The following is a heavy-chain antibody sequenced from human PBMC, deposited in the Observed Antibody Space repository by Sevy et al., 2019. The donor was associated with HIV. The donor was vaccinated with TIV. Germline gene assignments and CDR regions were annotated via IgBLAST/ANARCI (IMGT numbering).Heavy chain of an antibody. CDR1: RYTFSVYY. V-gene: IGHV1-2*02. J-gene: IGHJ4*02. CDR3: AREGFHRAAVTGVMSGFDY. Sequence: ASVKLSCKASRYTFSVYYMHWVRQAPGQGLESMGWINVNSGGTNYARDFRVRVTIARGTSISTAYMSLIGLTFDDNAVYYCAREGFHRAAVTGVMSGFDYWGQGTLVTVSS. D-gene: IGHD4-17*01. CDR2: INVNSGGT.